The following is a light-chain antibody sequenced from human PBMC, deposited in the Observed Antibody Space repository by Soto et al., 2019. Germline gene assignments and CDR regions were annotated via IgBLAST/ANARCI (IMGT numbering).Light chain of an antibody. Sequence: SYELTQPPSVSVAPGQTARITCGGYDIATKSVHWYQQRPGQAPVLVVYDDSDRPSGIPERFSGSNSGNTATLTISRVEAGDEADYYCQLWDSSSDPVVFGGGTKVTVL. CDR2: DDS. CDR1: DIATKS. CDR3: QLWDSSSDPVV. J-gene: IGLJ2*01. V-gene: IGLV3-21*02.